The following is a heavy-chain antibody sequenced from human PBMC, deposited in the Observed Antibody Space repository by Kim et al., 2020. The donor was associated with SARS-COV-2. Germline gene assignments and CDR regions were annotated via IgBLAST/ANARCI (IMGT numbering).Heavy chain of an antibody. D-gene: IGHD3-10*01. V-gene: IGHV3-15*01. CDR3: TTVTEVGSYLVAGDH. CDR1: GFTFTNAW. CDR2: IKSKFDGGRT. J-gene: IGHJ4*02. Sequence: GGSLRLSCVASGFTFTNAWMSWVRQAPGKGLEWVGRIKSKFDGGRTDLSAPVKGRFTISRDDARDTVFLQMHSLKSEDSAVYYCTTVTEVGSYLVAGDHWGRGTLVTVSS.